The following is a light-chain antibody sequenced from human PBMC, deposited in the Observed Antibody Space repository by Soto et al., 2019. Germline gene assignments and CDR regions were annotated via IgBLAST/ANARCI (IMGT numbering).Light chain of an antibody. CDR1: QNVLYSPNNKNH. Sequence: DIVMTQSPDSLAVSLGERATINCKSSQNVLYSPNNKNHLAWYQQKPGQPPKLLIYWASTRESGVPDRFSGSGSGTDFTFTISSLQAEDVAIYYCQQYYSLPLTFGGGIKVEIK. CDR2: WAS. J-gene: IGKJ4*01. CDR3: QQYYSLPLT. V-gene: IGKV4-1*01.